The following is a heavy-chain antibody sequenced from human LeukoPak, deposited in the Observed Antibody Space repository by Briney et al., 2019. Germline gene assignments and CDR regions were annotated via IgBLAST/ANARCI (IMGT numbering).Heavy chain of an antibody. CDR1: GYNFPSYW. CDR2: IYPGDSDT. J-gene: IGHJ3*02. D-gene: IGHD3-10*01. Sequence: GESLKISCKGSGYNFPSYWIAWVRQMPGKGLEWMGIIYPGDSDTRYSPAFQGQVTISADKSISTAYLQWFSLKASDTAMYYCARLRHLGYSMIRVLDAFDIWGQGTMVTVSS. CDR3: ARLRHLGYSMIRVLDAFDI. V-gene: IGHV5-51*01.